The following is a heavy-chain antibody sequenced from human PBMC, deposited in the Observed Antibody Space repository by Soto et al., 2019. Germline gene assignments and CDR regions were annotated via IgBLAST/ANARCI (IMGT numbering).Heavy chain of an antibody. Sequence: QVQLVESGGGVVQPGSSLRLSCAAFGFTFSSYGMHWVRQAPGKGLEWVAVISYDGSNKYYADSVKGRFTISRDNSKNTLYLQMNSLRAEDTAVYYCAKGRQWRVIHNWFDPWGQGTLVTVSS. CDR3: AKGRQWRVIHNWFDP. CDR2: ISYDGSNK. CDR1: GFTFSSYG. V-gene: IGHV3-30*18. D-gene: IGHD6-19*01. J-gene: IGHJ5*02.